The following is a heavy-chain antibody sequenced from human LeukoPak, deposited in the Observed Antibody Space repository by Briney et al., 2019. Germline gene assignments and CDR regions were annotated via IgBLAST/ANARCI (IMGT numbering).Heavy chain of an antibody. D-gene: IGHD6-13*01. CDR2: IYPGDSDT. CDR3: ARQASIAAAGNDS. Sequence: PRESLKISCKGSGYSFTSYWIGWVRQMPGKGLEWMGIIYPGDSDTRYSPSFQGQVTISVDKSISTAYLQWSSLKASDTAMYYCARQASIAAAGNDSWGQGTLVTVSS. CDR1: GYSFTSYW. V-gene: IGHV5-51*01. J-gene: IGHJ4*02.